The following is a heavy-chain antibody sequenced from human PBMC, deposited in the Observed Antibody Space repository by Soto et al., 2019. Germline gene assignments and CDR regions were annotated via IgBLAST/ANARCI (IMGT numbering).Heavy chain of an antibody. CDR3: ASARSDYYPSTF. V-gene: IGHV1-69*18. J-gene: IGHJ4*02. CDR1: GGTFSSFA. Sequence: QVQLVQSGAEVKKPGSSVKVSCKASGGTFSSFAVSWVRQAPGQGLEWMGRIIPMFATPNYAQRFQGRVTITADESTGTAYMELCSLRSEDTALYYCASARSDYYPSTFWGQGTLVTVSS. D-gene: IGHD3-3*01. CDR2: IIPMFATP.